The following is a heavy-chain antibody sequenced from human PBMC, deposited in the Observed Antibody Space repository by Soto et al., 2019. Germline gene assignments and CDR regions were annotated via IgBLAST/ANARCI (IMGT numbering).Heavy chain of an antibody. CDR1: GGTLSNYG. J-gene: IGHJ6*02. Sequence: SLKVSCKASGGTLSNYGISWVRQAPGQGLEWMGGIIPVFGTANYAQKFQGRVTITADESTGTVYMEVSSLRSEDTAVYYCARGDATKIVVTTYYGMDVWGQGTTVTVSS. D-gene: IGHD4-17*01. CDR2: IIPVFGTA. CDR3: ARGDATKIVVTTYYGMDV. V-gene: IGHV1-69*13.